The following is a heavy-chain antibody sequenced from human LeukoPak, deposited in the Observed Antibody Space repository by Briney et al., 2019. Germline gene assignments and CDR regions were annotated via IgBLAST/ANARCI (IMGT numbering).Heavy chain of an antibody. V-gene: IGHV1-2*02. J-gene: IGHJ3*02. Sequence: ASVKVSCKASGYTFSGFYIHWVRQAPGQGLEWMAWINPNHGGTNFAQKFQGRVTVTRDTSISTAYMDLTTLTSDDTAVDYCARGLDAFDIWGRGTMVTVSS. D-gene: IGHD3-22*01. CDR1: GYTFSGFY. CDR2: INPNHGGT. CDR3: ARGLDAFDI.